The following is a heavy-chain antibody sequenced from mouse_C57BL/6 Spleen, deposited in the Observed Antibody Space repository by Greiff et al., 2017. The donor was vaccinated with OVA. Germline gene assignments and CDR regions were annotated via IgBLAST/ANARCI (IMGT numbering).Heavy chain of an antibody. CDR1: GYTFTSYW. CDR3: ATDYGSSYGVTFDY. Sequence: QVQLQQPGAELVKPGASVKLSCKASGYTFTSYWMQWVKQRPGQGLEWIGEIDPSDSYTNYNQKFKGKAPLTVDTSSSTAYMQLSSLTSEDSAVYYCATDYGSSYGVTFDYWGQGTTLTVSS. J-gene: IGHJ2*01. CDR2: IDPSDSYT. D-gene: IGHD1-1*01. V-gene: IGHV1-50*01.